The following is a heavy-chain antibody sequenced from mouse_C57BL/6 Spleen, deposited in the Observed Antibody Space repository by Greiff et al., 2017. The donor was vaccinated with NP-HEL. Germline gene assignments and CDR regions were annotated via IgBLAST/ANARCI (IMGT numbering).Heavy chain of an antibody. D-gene: IGHD2-3*01. J-gene: IGHJ3*01. CDR3: ARHEGYWDSWFAY. Sequence: EVMLVESGGGLVKPGGSLKLSCAASGFTFRSYTMSWVRQTPEKRLEWVATISGGGGNTYYPDSVKGRFTISRDNAKNTLYLQMSSLRSEDTALYYCARHEGYWDSWFAYWGQGTLVTVSA. CDR2: ISGGGGNT. CDR1: GFTFRSYT. V-gene: IGHV5-9*01.